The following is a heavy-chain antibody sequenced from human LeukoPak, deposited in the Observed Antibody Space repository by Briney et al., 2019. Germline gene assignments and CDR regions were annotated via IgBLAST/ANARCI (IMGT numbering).Heavy chain of an antibody. CDR1: GFTFSSYD. CDR3: ARVKDGGLGFDY. V-gene: IGHV3-13*01. D-gene: IGHD4-23*01. CDR2: IGTAGDT. Sequence: GGSLRPSCAASGFTFSSYDMHWVRQATGKGLEWVSAIGTAGDTYYAGSVKGRFTISRENAKNSLYLQMNRLRAGDTAVYYCARVKDGGLGFDYWGQGTLVTVSS. J-gene: IGHJ4*02.